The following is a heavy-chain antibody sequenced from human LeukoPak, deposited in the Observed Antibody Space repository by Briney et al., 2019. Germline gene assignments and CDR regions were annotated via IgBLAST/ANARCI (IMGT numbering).Heavy chain of an antibody. Sequence: GESLKISCKGSGYSFTSYWIGWVRQMPGKGLEWMGIIYPGDSDTRYSPSFQGQVTISADKSISTAYLQWSSLKASDTAMYYCARHKGYDSSGYLWENDYWGQGTLVTVSS. CDR1: GYSFTSYW. CDR2: IYPGDSDT. CDR3: ARHKGYDSSGYLWENDY. D-gene: IGHD3-22*01. V-gene: IGHV5-51*01. J-gene: IGHJ4*02.